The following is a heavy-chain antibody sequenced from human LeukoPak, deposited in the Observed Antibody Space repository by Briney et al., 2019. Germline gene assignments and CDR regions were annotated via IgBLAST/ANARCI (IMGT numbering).Heavy chain of an antibody. V-gene: IGHV4-39*01. Sequence: SETLSLTRTVSGGSISSSSYYWGWIRQPPGKGLEWIGSIYYSGSTYYNPSLKSRVTISVDTSKNQFSLKLSSVTAADTAMYYCASTVMVRGALGWFDPWGQGTLVTVSS. CDR3: ASTVMVRGALGWFDP. CDR2: IYYSGST. CDR1: GGSISSSSYY. D-gene: IGHD3-10*01. J-gene: IGHJ5*02.